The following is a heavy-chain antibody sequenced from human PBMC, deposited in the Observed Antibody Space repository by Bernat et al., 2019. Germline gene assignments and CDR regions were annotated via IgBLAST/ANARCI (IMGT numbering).Heavy chain of an antibody. J-gene: IGHJ4*02. CDR2: IYYSGST. Sequence: QVQLQESGPGLVKPSQTLSLTCTVSGGSISSGGYYWSWIRQHPGKGLEWIGYIYYSGSTYYNPSLKSRVTISVDTSKNQFSLKPSSVTAADTAVYYCAAQEGYCTNGVCYTQRGRNYRGQGTLVTVSS. V-gene: IGHV4-31*03. D-gene: IGHD2-8*01. CDR3: AAQEGYCTNGVCYTQRGRNY. CDR1: GGSISSGGYY.